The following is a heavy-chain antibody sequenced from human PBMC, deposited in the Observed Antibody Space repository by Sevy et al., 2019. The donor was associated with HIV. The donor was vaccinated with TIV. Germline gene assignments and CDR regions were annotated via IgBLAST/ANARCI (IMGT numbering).Heavy chain of an antibody. Sequence: SETLSLTCAVYGGSFSGYYWSWIRQPPGKGLEWIGEINHSGSTNYNPSLKSRVTISVDTSKNQFSLKLSSVTAADTAVYYCARTSVGHYYYYGMDVWGQGTTVTVSS. CDR1: GGSFSGYY. V-gene: IGHV4-34*01. CDR2: INHSGST. D-gene: IGHD1-26*01. CDR3: ARTSVGHYYYYGMDV. J-gene: IGHJ6*02.